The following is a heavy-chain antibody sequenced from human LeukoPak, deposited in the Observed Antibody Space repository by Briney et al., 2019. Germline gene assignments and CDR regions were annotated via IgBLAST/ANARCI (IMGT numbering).Heavy chain of an antibody. D-gene: IGHD3-22*01. V-gene: IGHV4-61*02. CDR1: GGSINSGSYY. CDR3: AREVITTHDAFDI. CDR2: IYTSGST. J-gene: IGHJ3*02. Sequence: PSETLSLTCTVSGGSINSGSYYWSWIRQPAGKGLEWIGRIYTSGSTNYNPSLKSRVTISVDTSKNQSSLKLSSVTAADTAVYYCAREVITTHDAFDIWGQGTMVTVSS.